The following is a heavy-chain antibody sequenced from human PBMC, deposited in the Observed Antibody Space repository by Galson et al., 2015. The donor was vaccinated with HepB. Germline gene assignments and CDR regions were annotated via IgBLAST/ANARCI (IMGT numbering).Heavy chain of an antibody. CDR3: ARDSEYYDFWSGYYYGMDV. CDR1: GFTFSSYA. V-gene: IGHV3-30-3*01. CDR2: ISYDGSNK. J-gene: IGHJ6*02. Sequence: SLRLSCAASGFTFSSYAMHWVRQAPGKGLEWVAVISYDGSNKYYADSVKGRFTISRDNSKNTLYLQMNSLRAEDTAVYYCARDSEYYDFWSGYYYGMDVWGQGTTVTVSS. D-gene: IGHD3-3*01.